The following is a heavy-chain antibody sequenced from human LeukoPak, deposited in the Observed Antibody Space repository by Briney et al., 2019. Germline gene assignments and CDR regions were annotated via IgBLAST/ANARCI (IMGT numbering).Heavy chain of an antibody. CDR2: ISSSSSYI. D-gene: IGHD3-10*01. Sequence: TGGSLRLSCAASGFKFSDHYIDWVRQAPGKGLEWVSSISSSSSYIYYADSVKGRFTIPRDNAKDSLYLQMNSLRAEDTAVYYCVRAITMVLFYYFDYWGQGTLVTVSS. CDR3: VRAITMVLFYYFDY. V-gene: IGHV3-21*01. J-gene: IGHJ4*02. CDR1: GFKFSDHY.